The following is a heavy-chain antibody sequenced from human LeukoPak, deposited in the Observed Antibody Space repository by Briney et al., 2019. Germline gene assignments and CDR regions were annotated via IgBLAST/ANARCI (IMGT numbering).Heavy chain of an antibody. CDR1: GGSFSDYY. J-gene: IGHJ4*02. CDR2: INHRGST. D-gene: IGHD5-24*01. Sequence: PSETLSLTCAVYGGSFSDYYWNWIRQSPGKGLEWLGEINHRGSTNYNPSLKSRVTISVDTSKNQFSLKLSSVTAADTAVYCCARGRGWLQSTPFDYWGQGTLVTVPS. CDR3: ARGRGWLQSTPFDY. V-gene: IGHV4-34*01.